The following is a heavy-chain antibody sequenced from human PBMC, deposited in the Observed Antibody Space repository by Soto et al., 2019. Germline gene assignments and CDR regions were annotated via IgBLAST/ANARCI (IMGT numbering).Heavy chain of an antibody. V-gene: IGHV3-11*06. CDR3: AREDFNSSSWPLDY. CDR2: MCNSRDDI. J-gene: IGHJ4*02. CDR1: GFDFRVTC. Sequence: GGSLRLSCAASGFDFRVTCMSWIRQAPGKGLEWVSHMCNSRDDIKYADSVRGRFTISRDNAKNSLFLQMNSLRVEDTAVYFCAREDFNSSSWPLDYWGQGTLVTVS. D-gene: IGHD6-13*01.